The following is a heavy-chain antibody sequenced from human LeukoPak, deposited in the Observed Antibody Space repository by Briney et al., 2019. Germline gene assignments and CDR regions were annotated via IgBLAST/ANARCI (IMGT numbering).Heavy chain of an antibody. CDR2: IYGSGST. J-gene: IGHJ4*01. V-gene: IGHV4-59*11. CDR1: GGSISGHY. Sequence: SETLSLTCSVSGGSISGHYWNWIRQPPGKGLEWIGHIYGSGSTKFNPSFEGRVVMSVDTSKSQFSLELRSVTAADAAKYFCARTLNLHFFDYWGRGSLLTVSS. CDR3: ARTLNLHFFDY.